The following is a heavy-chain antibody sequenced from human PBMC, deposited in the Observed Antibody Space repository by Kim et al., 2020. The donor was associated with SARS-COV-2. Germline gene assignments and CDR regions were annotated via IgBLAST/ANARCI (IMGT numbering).Heavy chain of an antibody. CDR2: INTGKGYT. D-gene: IGHD2-2*01. V-gene: IGHV1-3*04. Sequence: ASVKVSCKASGYTFTTYAIQWVRQAPGQRLEWMGWINTGKGYTKYSEKFQGRVNIIRDTSANTSYMELSSLRSEDTAVYYCARSVAIMPPGMDVWGQGTTVTVS. CDR1: GYTFTTYA. CDR3: ARSVAIMPPGMDV. J-gene: IGHJ6*02.